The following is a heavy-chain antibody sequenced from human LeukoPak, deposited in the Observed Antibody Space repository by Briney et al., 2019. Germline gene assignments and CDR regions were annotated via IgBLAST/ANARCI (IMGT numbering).Heavy chain of an antibody. CDR3: AGNYGPYYFDY. V-gene: IGHV3-33*01. CDR2: IWYDGSNK. Sequence: PGRSLRLSCAASGFTFSNYGMHWVRQAPGKGLEWVAVIWYDGSNKYYADSVKGRFTTSRDNSKNTLYLQMNSLRAEDTAVYYCAGNYGPYYFDYWGQGTLVTVSS. CDR1: GFTFSNYG. J-gene: IGHJ4*02. D-gene: IGHD3-10*01.